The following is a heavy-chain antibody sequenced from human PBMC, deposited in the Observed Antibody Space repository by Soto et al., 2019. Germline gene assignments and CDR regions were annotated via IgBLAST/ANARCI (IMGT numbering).Heavy chain of an antibody. CDR1: GFTFSSYA. V-gene: IGHV3-30-3*01. CDR3: ASLRITMIVVVMVQRPDFDY. CDR2: ISYDGSNK. Sequence: GGSLRLSCAASGFTFSSYAMHWVRQAPGKGLEWVAVISYDGSNKYYADSVKGRFTISRDNSKNTLYLQMNSLRAEDTAVYYCASLRITMIVVVMVQRPDFDYWGQGTLVTVSS. D-gene: IGHD3-22*01. J-gene: IGHJ4*02.